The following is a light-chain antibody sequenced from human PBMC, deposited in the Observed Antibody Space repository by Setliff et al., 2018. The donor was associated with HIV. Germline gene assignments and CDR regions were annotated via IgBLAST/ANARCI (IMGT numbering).Light chain of an antibody. CDR3: QLRSNWPPLT. CDR2: DAS. J-gene: IGKJ4*01. V-gene: IGKV3-11*01. Sequence: EIVLTQSPATLSLSPGERATLSCRASQSVGSYLAWYQQKPGQAPRLLIYDASNRATCIPARFSGSGSGTDFTLTISRLEPEDFALYYCQLRSNWPPLTFGGGTKVDIK. CDR1: QSVGSY.